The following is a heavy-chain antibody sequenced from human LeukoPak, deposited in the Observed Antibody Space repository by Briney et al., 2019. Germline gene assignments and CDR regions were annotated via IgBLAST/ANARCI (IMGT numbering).Heavy chain of an antibody. CDR3: ARGLYGSGSYYGTTGYYFDY. CDR2: IIPIFGTA. J-gene: IGHJ4*02. Sequence: SVKVSFKASGGTFSSYAISWVRQAPGQGLEWMGGIIPIFGTANYAQKFQGRVTITADESTSTAYMELSSLRSEDTAVYYCARGLYGSGSYYGTTGYYFDYWGQGTLVTVSS. D-gene: IGHD3-10*01. V-gene: IGHV1-69*13. CDR1: GGTFSSYA.